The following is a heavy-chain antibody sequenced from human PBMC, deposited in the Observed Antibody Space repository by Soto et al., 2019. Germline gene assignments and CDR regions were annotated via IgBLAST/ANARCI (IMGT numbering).Heavy chain of an antibody. Sequence: QVQLVESGGGVVQPGRSLRLSCAASGFTFSSYAMHWVRQAPGKGLAWVAVISYDGSNKYYADSVKGRFTISRDNSKNTVYLQMNSLRAEDTAVYYCARDPMGRYYGSGSYYFDYWGQGTLVTVSS. CDR3: ARDPMGRYYGSGSYYFDY. D-gene: IGHD3-10*01. J-gene: IGHJ4*02. CDR2: ISYDGSNK. CDR1: GFTFSSYA. V-gene: IGHV3-30-3*01.